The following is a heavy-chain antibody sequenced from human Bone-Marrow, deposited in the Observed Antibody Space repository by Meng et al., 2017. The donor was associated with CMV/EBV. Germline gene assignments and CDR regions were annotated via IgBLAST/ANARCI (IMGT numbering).Heavy chain of an antibody. V-gene: IGHV1-69*05. D-gene: IGHD6-6*01. J-gene: IGHJ6*02. CDR3: ARGDIAARRTIYYYMTDI. Sequence: SVKVSCKASGGTFSSYEINWVRQAPGQGLEWMGGFIPMFATTNYAQKFQGRVTITTDESTRSVYMELGSLRSEDTAVYYCARGDIAARRTIYYYMTDIWGQGTTVTVSS. CDR2: FIPMFATT. CDR1: GGTFSSYE.